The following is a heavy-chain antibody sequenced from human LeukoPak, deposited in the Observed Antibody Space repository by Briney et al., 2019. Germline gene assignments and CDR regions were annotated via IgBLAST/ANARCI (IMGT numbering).Heavy chain of an antibody. J-gene: IGHJ4*02. V-gene: IGHV3-23*01. CDR2: ISDSGANT. Sequence: GGSLRLSCAASGFTFSSYAMGWVRQAPGRGLEWVSAISDSGANTYRADSVRGRCTISRDNSRNTLYLQMDSLRADDTAVYYCAKGRAFEVVAAFNYWGQGTVVTVSS. CDR1: GFTFSSYA. D-gene: IGHD2-15*01. CDR3: AKGRAFEVVAAFNY.